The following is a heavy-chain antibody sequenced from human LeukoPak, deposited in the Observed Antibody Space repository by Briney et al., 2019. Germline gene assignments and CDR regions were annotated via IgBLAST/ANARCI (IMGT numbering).Heavy chain of an antibody. J-gene: IGHJ3*02. D-gene: IGHD2-8*01. CDR3: ASLRGDYYTNGVCPPEEAFDI. CDR1: GGTFSSYA. V-gene: IGHV1-69*05. CDR2: IIPIFSTA. Sequence: SVKVSCKASGGTFSSYAISWVRQAPGQGLEWMGGIIPIFSTANYAQKFQGRVTITTDESTSTAYMELSSLRSEDTAVYYCASLRGDYYTNGVCPPEEAFDIWGQGTMVTVSS.